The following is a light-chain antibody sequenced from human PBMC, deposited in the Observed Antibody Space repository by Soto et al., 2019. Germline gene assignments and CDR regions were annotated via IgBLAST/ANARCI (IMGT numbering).Light chain of an antibody. CDR2: GAS. V-gene: IGKV3-15*01. CDR1: QSVSSN. CDR3: QQYNNWPGGT. Sequence: IVLTQSPATLSLSPGERATLSCRASQSVSSNLAWYQQKPGQAPRLLIYGASTRATGIPARFSGSGSGTEFTLTISSLQSEDFAVYYCQQYNNWPGGTFGQGTKV. J-gene: IGKJ1*01.